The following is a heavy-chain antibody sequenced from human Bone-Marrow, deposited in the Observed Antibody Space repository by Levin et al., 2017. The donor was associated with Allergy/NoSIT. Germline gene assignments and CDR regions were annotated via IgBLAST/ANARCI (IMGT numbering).Heavy chain of an antibody. CDR1: GDSISTSSDY. D-gene: IGHD3-10*01. V-gene: IGHV4-39*07. CDR2: VFHSGDS. Sequence: SETLSLTCTVSGDSISTSSDYWGWTRQPPGKGLEWIGSVFHSGDSYYNPSLKSRVTISVDTSRNQFSLKMNSVTAADTAVYYCAREDGSGSHGSDYWGQGTLVTVSS. CDR3: AREDGSGSHGSDY. J-gene: IGHJ4*02.